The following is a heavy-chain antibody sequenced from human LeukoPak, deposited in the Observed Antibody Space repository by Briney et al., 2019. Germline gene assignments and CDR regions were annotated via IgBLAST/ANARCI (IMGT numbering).Heavy chain of an antibody. J-gene: IGHJ4*02. CDR2: ISCSGGST. Sequence: PGGSLRLSCAASGFTFSTNAMSWVRQAPGKGLEWVSAISCSGGSTYYADSVKGRFTISRDNSKNTLYLQMNSLRAEDTAVYYCAKDLQYYYDSSGYFVYWGQGTLVTVSS. CDR1: GFTFSTNA. CDR3: AKDLQYYYDSSGYFVY. D-gene: IGHD3-22*01. V-gene: IGHV3-23*01.